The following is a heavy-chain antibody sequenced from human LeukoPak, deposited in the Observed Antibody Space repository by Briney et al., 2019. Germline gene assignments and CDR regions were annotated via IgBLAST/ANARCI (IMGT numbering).Heavy chain of an antibody. J-gene: IGHJ5*02. Sequence: SETLSLTCAVSGGSISSGGYSWSWIRQPPGKGLEWIGYIYHSGSTYYNPSLKSRVTISVDRSKNQFSLKLSSVTAADAAVYYCAGTSLGTMVRGVITGWFDPWGQGTLVTVSS. CDR2: IYHSGST. CDR3: AGTSLGTMVRGVITGWFDP. D-gene: IGHD3-10*01. V-gene: IGHV4-30-2*01. CDR1: GGSISSGGYS.